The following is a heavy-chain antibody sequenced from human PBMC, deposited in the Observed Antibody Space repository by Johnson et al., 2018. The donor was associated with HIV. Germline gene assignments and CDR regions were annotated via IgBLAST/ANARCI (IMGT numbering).Heavy chain of an antibody. Sequence: EVQLVESGGGLVQPGGSLRLSCAASGFTFSSYAMSWVRQAPGKGLEWVCAISGSGGGTYYADSVTGRFTISRDNAKNSLYLQMNSLTAEDTDLYYCARESLLITPRRDDAFDIWGQGTMVTVSS. J-gene: IGHJ3*02. CDR2: ISGSGGGT. CDR3: ARESLLITPRRDDAFDI. V-gene: IGHV3-23*04. CDR1: GFTFSSYA. D-gene: IGHD6-6*01.